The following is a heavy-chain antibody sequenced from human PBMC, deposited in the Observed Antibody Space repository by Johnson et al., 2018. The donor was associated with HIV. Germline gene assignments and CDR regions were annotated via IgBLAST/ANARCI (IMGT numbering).Heavy chain of an antibody. CDR3: AKDRRDVYTSLGAFDI. Sequence: QVHLVESGGGVVQPGRSLRLSCAASGFTFSSYAMHWVRQAPGKGLEWVAVISYDGSNKYYADSVKGRFTISRDNSKNTLYLQMNSLRAGDSAVYYCAKDRRDVYTSLGAFDIWGQGTLVTVSS. CDR1: GFTFSSYA. J-gene: IGHJ3*02. CDR2: ISYDGSNK. V-gene: IGHV3-30*04. D-gene: IGHD5-24*01.